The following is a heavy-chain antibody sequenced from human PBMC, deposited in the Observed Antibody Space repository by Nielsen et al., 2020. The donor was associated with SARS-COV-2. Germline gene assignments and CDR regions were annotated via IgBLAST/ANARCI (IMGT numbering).Heavy chain of an antibody. CDR2: ISYDGRNK. D-gene: IGHD5-18*01. V-gene: IGHV3-30*18. Sequence: GESLKISCAASGFTFSSYGMHWVRQAPGKGLEWVAVISYDGRNKYYADSVKGRFTISRDNSKNTLYLQMNSLRAEDTAVYYCAKSAYSYGQGYFDYWGQGTLVTVSS. J-gene: IGHJ4*02. CDR3: AKSAYSYGQGYFDY. CDR1: GFTFSSYG.